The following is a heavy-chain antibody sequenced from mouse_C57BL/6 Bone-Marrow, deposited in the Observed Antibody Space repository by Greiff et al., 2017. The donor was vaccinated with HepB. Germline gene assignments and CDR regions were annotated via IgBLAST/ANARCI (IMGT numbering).Heavy chain of an antibody. J-gene: IGHJ1*03. CDR3: AREGYYSNYGYFDV. Sequence: EVQVVESGGDLVKPGGSLKLSCAASGFTFSSYGMSWVRQTPDKRLEWVATISSGGSYTYYPDSVKGRFTISRDNAKNTLYLQMSSLKSEDTAMYYCAREGYYSNYGYFDVWGTGTTVTVSS. D-gene: IGHD2-5*01. CDR2: ISSGGSYT. V-gene: IGHV5-6*01. CDR1: GFTFSSYG.